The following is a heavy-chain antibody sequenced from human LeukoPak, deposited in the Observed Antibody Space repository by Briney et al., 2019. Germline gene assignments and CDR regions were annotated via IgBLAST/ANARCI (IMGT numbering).Heavy chain of an antibody. CDR2: ISVYNGDT. Sequence: ASVKVSCKTSGYTFTTYGISWVRQAPGQGLEWMGWISVYNGDTNYAQNFQGRLTMTTDTSTSTVYMALRSLRSDDTAVYYCARRGPVGGGWGFDYWGQGTLVTVSS. D-gene: IGHD6-19*01. V-gene: IGHV1-18*01. CDR3: ARRGPVGGGWGFDY. J-gene: IGHJ4*02. CDR1: GYTFTTYG.